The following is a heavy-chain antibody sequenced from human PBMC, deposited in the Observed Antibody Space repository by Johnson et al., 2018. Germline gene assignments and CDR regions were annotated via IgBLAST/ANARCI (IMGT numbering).Heavy chain of an antibody. D-gene: IGHD3-16*01. Sequence: QVQLQESGAEVKEPGASVKVSCKASGYTFINYYMHWVRQAPGQGLEWMGIINSRTGTAHYAQEFQGRVTRTRDTSTGTIYMDLNSLRSEDTAMYYCAGGGVRGANAFDIWGQGTMVTVSS. CDR1: GYTFINYY. J-gene: IGHJ3*02. CDR2: INSRTGTA. V-gene: IGHV1-46*01. CDR3: AGGGVRGANAFDI.